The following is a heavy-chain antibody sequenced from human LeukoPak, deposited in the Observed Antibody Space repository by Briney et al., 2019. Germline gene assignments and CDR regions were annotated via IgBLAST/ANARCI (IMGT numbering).Heavy chain of an antibody. D-gene: IGHD3-22*01. CDR1: GFTFDDYA. Sequence: TGRSLRLSCAASGFTFDDYAMHWVRRAPGKGLEWVSGISWNSGSIGYADSVKGRFTISRDNAKNSLYLQMNSLRAEDTALYYCAKGSSYYDSSGYSPFDYWGQGTLVTVSS. CDR3: AKGSSYYDSSGYSPFDY. V-gene: IGHV3-9*01. J-gene: IGHJ4*02. CDR2: ISWNSGSI.